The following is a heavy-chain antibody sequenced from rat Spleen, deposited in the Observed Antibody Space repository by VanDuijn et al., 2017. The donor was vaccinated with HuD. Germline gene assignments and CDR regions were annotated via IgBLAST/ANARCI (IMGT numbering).Heavy chain of an antibody. CDR3: ATLGPYYSGHYFDY. D-gene: IGHD1-1*01. V-gene: IGHV5-25*01. CDR2: ISTSGGNT. CDR1: GFSFSDYY. J-gene: IGHJ2*01. Sequence: EVQLVESGGGLVQPGRSMKVSCAASGFSFSDYYMAWVRQAPKKGLEWVATISTSGGNTYYRDSVKGRFTISRDNAKSTLYLQMDSLRSEDTATYYCATLGPYYSGHYFDYWGQGVMVTVSS.